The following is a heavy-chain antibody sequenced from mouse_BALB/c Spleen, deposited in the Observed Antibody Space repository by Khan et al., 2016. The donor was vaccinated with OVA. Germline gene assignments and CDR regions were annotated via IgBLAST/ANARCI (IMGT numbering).Heavy chain of an antibody. Sequence: QVQLKQSGPELVRPGASVKLSCKTSGYIFTSYWIHWVKQRSGQGLEWIARIYPGTGSTYYNEKFKDPATLTADKSYSPAFMQLSSLTSEDSDVYYWARKDYGSTCTMDYWGQGTSVTISA. J-gene: IGHJ4*01. CDR3: ARKDYGSTCTMDY. CDR2: IYPGTGST. V-gene: IGHV1-76*01. CDR1: GYIFTSYW. D-gene: IGHD1-1*01.